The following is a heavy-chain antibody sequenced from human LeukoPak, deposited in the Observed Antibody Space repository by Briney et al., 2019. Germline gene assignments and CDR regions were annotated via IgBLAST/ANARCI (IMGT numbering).Heavy chain of an antibody. CDR3: ARHGCATCPKSI. Sequence: SETLSLICTVSGGYVSSYYWSWIRQPPGKGLEWIGYIYTSGSTNYNPSLKSRVTISVDTSKNQFSLKLSSVTAADTAVYYCARHGCATCPKSIWGQGTLVTVSS. CDR2: IYTSGST. CDR1: GGYVSSYY. J-gene: IGHJ3*02. D-gene: IGHD3-10*01. V-gene: IGHV4-4*09.